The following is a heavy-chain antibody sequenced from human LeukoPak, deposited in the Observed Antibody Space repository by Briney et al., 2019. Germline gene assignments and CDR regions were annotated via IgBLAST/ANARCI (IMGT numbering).Heavy chain of an antibody. CDR1: GGSISSYY. J-gene: IGHJ3*02. V-gene: IGHV4-59*01. D-gene: IGHD6-6*01. CDR2: IYYSGST. Sequence: SETLSLTCTVSGGSISSYYWSWIRQPPGKGLEWIGYIYYSGSTNYNPSLKSRVTISVDTSKNQFSLKLSSVTAADTAVYYCARDLEYSSSSGAFDIWGQGTMVTVSS. CDR3: ARDLEYSSSSGAFDI.